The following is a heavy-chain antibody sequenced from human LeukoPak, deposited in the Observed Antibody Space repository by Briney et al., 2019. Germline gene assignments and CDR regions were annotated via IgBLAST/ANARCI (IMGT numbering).Heavy chain of an antibody. J-gene: IGHJ5*02. D-gene: IGHD3-22*01. CDR1: GYTFTSYD. CDR3: AKGDVVILGTA. V-gene: IGHV1-8*01. CDR2: MNPNSGNT. Sequence: ASVKVSCKASGYTFTSYDINWVRQATGQGLEWMGWMNPNSGNTCYAQKFQGRVTMTRNTSISTAYMELSSLRSEDTAVYYCAKGDVVILGTAWGQGTLVTVSS.